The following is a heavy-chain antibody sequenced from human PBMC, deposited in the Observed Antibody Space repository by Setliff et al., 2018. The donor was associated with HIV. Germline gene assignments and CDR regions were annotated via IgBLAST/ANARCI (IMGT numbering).Heavy chain of an antibody. V-gene: IGHV4-4*07. CDR1: GGSISVYY. CDR2: IFAGGST. D-gene: IGHD1-26*01. CDR3: ARSMGAFDY. Sequence: SETLSLTCTVSGGSISVYYWSWIRQPAGKGLEYIGRIFAGGSTNYNPSLRSRVTISINTSKNQFSLELSSVTAADTAVYYCARSMGAFDYWGPGALVTVSS. J-gene: IGHJ4*02.